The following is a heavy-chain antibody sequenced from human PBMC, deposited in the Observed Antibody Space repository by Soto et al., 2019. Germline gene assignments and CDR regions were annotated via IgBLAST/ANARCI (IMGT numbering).Heavy chain of an antibody. CDR1: SGSISSSNW. CDR3: ARDYRPDYGDFRYYYMDV. J-gene: IGHJ6*03. D-gene: IGHD4-17*01. CDR2: IYHSGST. V-gene: IGHV4-4*02. Sequence: SETLSLTCAVSSGSISSSNWWSWVRQPPGKGLEWIGEIYHSGSTNYNPSLKSRVTISVDKSKNQFSLKLSSVTAADTAVYYCARDYRPDYGDFRYYYMDVWGKGTTVTVSS.